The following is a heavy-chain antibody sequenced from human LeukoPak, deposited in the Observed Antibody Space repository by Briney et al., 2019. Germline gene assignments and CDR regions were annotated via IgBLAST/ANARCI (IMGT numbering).Heavy chain of an antibody. CDR2: IKSKTDGGTT. CDR3: TTEYYDFWSGYPDYYYGMDV. J-gene: IGHJ6*02. D-gene: IGHD3-3*01. CDR1: GFTFSNAW. V-gene: IGHV3-15*01. Sequence: PGGSLRLSCAASGFTFSNAWMSWVRQAPGKGLDWVGRIKSKTDGGTTDYAAPVKGRFTISRDDSKNTLYLQMNSLKTEDTAVYYCTTEYYDFWSGYPDYYYGMDVWGQGTTVTVSS.